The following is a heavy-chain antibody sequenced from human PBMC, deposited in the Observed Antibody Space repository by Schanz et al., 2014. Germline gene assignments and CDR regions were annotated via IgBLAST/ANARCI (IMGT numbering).Heavy chain of an antibody. D-gene: IGHD4-17*01. CDR2: INPSGGST. CDR3: ARAPVTVGPYHYYMDV. V-gene: IGHV1-46*01. CDR1: GYTFTSYY. Sequence: QVQLVQSGAEVKKPGASVKVSCKASGYTFTSYYMHWVRQAPGQGLEWMGIINPSGGSTSYAQKFQSSTTMTRDTSTSTVYMELSSLRSEDTAVYYCARAPVTVGPYHYYMDVWGKGTTVTVSS. J-gene: IGHJ6*03.